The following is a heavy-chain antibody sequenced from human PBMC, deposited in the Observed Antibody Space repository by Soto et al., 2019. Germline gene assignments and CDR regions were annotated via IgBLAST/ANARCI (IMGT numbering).Heavy chain of an antibody. CDR3: ITIFGVVNWMEGSFDY. J-gene: IGHJ4*02. CDR1: GFTFSSYG. CDR2: ISYDGSNK. D-gene: IGHD3-3*01. V-gene: IGHV3-30*03. Sequence: GGSLRLSCAASGFTFSSYGMHWVRQAPGKGLEWVAVISYDGSNKYYADSVKGRFTISRDNSKNTLYLQMNSLRAEDTAVYYCITIFGVVNWMEGSFDYWGQGTLVTVSS.